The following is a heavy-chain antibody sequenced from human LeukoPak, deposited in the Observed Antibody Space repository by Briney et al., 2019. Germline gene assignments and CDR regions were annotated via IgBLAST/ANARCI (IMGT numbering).Heavy chain of an antibody. V-gene: IGHV1-2*06. CDR3: AREYYDILTGYLPWFDP. D-gene: IGHD3-9*01. J-gene: IGHJ5*02. Sequence: GASVKVSCKASEYTFTGYYMHWVRQAPGQGLEWMGRINPNSGGTNYAQKYQGRVTMTRDTSISTAYMELSRLRSDDTAVYYCAREYYDILTGYLPWFDPWGQGTLVTVSS. CDR1: EYTFTGYY. CDR2: INPNSGGT.